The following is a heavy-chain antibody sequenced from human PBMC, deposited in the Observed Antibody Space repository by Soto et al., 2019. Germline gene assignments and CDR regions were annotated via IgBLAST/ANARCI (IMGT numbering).Heavy chain of an antibody. CDR1: GFSLSTSGVG. CDR2: IYWDDDK. Sequence: QITLKESGPTLVKPTQTLTLTCTFSGFSLSTSGVGVGWIRQPPGKALEWLALIYWDDDKRHSPSLKSRLTITKDTSKNQVVLTMTNMDPVDTATYYCAHRPGYYDFWIGYSKTNNWFDPWGQGTLVTVSS. CDR3: AHRPGYYDFWIGYSKTNNWFDP. D-gene: IGHD3-3*01. V-gene: IGHV2-5*02. J-gene: IGHJ5*02.